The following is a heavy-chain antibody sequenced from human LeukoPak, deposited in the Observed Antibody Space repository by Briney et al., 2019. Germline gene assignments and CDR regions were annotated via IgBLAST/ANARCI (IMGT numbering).Heavy chain of an antibody. Sequence: SETLSLTCAVSGGSFSGYYWSWIRQPPGKGLEWIGEINHSGSTNYNPSLKSRVTISVDTSKNQFSLKLSSVTAADTAVYYCARTPGYSSSFSYWGQGTLVTVSS. CDR3: ARTPGYSSSFSY. D-gene: IGHD6-13*01. CDR2: INHSGST. CDR1: GGSFSGYY. J-gene: IGHJ4*02. V-gene: IGHV4-34*01.